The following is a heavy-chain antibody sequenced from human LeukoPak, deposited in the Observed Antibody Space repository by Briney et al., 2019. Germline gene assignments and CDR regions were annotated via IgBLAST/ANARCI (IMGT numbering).Heavy chain of an antibody. J-gene: IGHJ5*02. CDR2: IYSNGNT. D-gene: IGHD2-2*01. CDR3: AREAGIVPAAGSRHFDP. Sequence: SETLSLTCTVSGGSISSRTYYWSWIRQPAGRGLEWLGRIYSNGNTSYNPSLKSRVTISVDTSKNQFSLRLSSVTAAETAVYYCAREAGIVPAAGSRHFDPWGQGTLVIVSS. CDR1: GGSISSRTYY. V-gene: IGHV4-61*02.